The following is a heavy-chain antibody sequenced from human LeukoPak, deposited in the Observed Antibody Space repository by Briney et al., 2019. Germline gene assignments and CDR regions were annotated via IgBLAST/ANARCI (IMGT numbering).Heavy chain of an antibody. Sequence: GASVEVSCKASGYTFTNYDINWVRQATGQGLEWMGWMDPNSGNTNYAQKFQGRVTMTRDTSISTAYMELSSLRSEDTAVYYCARAVTHDYWGQGTLVTVSS. CDR3: ARAVTHDY. CDR2: MDPNSGNT. J-gene: IGHJ4*02. CDR1: GYTFTNYD. D-gene: IGHD4-17*01. V-gene: IGHV1-8*01.